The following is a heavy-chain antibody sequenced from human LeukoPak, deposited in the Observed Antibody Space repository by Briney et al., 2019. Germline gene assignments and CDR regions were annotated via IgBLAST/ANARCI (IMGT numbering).Heavy chain of an antibody. CDR1: GGSTSSYY. J-gene: IGHJ5*02. CDR3: TRDSYYGSGSYQGALDP. V-gene: IGHV4-59*01. CDR2: IYYSGST. D-gene: IGHD3-10*01. Sequence: PSETLSLTCTASGGSTSSYYWSWIRQPPGKGLEWIGYIYYSGSTNYNPSLKSRVTISVDTSKNQFSLKLSSVTAADTAVYYCTRDSYYGSGSYQGALDPWGQGTLVTVSS.